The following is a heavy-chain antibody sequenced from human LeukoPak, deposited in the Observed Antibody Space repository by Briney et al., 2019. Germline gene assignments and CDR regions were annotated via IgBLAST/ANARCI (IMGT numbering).Heavy chain of an antibody. CDR3: ARLDRSGYEMGGTWFDP. CDR2: INPNSGGT. Sequence: ASVKVSCKASGYTFTGYYMHWVRQAPGQGLEWMGWINPNSGGTNYAQKFQGRVTMTRDTSISTAYMELSRLRSDDTAVYYCARLDRSGYEMGGTWFDPWGQGTLVTVSS. J-gene: IGHJ5*02. V-gene: IGHV1-2*02. D-gene: IGHD3-22*01. CDR1: GYTFTGYY.